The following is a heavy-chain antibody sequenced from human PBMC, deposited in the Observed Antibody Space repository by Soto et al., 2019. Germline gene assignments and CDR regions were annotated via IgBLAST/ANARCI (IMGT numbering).Heavy chain of an antibody. CDR1: GDCISNPIDD. Sequence: SYTPALSCAVCGDCISNPIDDGAWKSQPPGRGLEWIGSIFYSGNTYYNPSLKSRVPMSVDTSQNQFSLKLSSVTAADTAVYYCAGLTSLTSVEIFSGGLSGYNWVDPWGRGTLVTVSS. D-gene: IGHD3-3*01. CDR3: AGLTSLTSVEIFSGGLSGYNWVDP. CDR2: IFYSGNT. V-gene: IGHV4-39*01. J-gene: IGHJ5*01.